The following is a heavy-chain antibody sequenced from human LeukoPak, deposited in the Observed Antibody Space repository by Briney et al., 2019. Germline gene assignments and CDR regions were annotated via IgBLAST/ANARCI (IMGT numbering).Heavy chain of an antibody. V-gene: IGHV1-18*01. Sequence: ASVKVSCKASGYTFTSYGISWVRQAPGQGLEWMGWISAYNGNTNYAQKLQGRVTMTTDTSTSTAYMELRSLRSDDTAVYYCAREGYCSSTSCKLDAFDIWGQGTMVTVSS. J-gene: IGHJ3*02. CDR1: GYTFTSYG. CDR3: AREGYCSSTSCKLDAFDI. CDR2: ISAYNGNT. D-gene: IGHD2-2*01.